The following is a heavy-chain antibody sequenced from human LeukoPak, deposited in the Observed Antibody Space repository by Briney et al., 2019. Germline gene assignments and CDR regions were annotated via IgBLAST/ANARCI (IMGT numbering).Heavy chain of an antibody. CDR1: GFTFCTYA. CDR2: ISGSGGST. V-gene: IGHV3-23*01. Sequence: PGGSLRLSCAASGFTFCTYAMRWVPPAPGKGLEWVSDISGSGGSTYYADSVKGRFTISRDNSKNTLYMQMNRLRAEDTAVYYCAKDEVLLWFGGFDYWGQGTLVTVSS. CDR3: AKDEVLLWFGGFDY. D-gene: IGHD3-10*01. J-gene: IGHJ4*02.